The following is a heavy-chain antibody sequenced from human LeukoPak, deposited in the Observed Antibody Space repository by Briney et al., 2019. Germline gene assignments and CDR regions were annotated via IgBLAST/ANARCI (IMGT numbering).Heavy chain of an antibody. D-gene: IGHD6-13*01. CDR1: AGSISSDY. CDR2: ISHSGNT. J-gene: IGHJ5*02. CDR3: ARHGIAAAGTPEPTGFDP. V-gene: IGHV4-59*08. Sequence: SETLSLTCTVSAGSISSDYWSWIRQPPGKGLEWIGYISHSGNTKYNPSLKSRVTISVDTSKNQFSLKLSSVTAADTAVYYCARHGIAAAGTPEPTGFDPWGQGTLVTVSS.